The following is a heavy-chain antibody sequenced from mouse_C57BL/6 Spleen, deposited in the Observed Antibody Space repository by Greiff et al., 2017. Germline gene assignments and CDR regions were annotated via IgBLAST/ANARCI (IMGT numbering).Heavy chain of an antibody. CDR3: TRDAPSYCYGSSPYDMDY. D-gene: IGHD1-1*01. CDR2: IDPETGGT. CDR1: GYTFTDYG. V-gene: IGHV1-15*01. Sequence: VKLQESGAELVKPGASVTLSCKASGYTFTDYGMHWVKQPPVHGLEWIGAIDPETGGTDYNQKFKGKAILTADKSSSTAYMELRSLTSEDSAVYYCTRDAPSYCYGSSPYDMDYWGQGTTVTVSS. J-gene: IGHJ4*01.